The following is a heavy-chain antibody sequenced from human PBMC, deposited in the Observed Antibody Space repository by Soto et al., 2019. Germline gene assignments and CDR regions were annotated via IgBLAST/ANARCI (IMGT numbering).Heavy chain of an antibody. V-gene: IGHV4-30-4*01. Sequence: SETLSLTCTVSGGSISRSSYYWSWIRQPPGKGLEWIGYIYYSGSTYYNPSLKSRVTISVDTSKNQFSPKLSSVTAADTAVYYCASRKSSPYFDYWGQGTLVTVSS. CDR3: ASRKSSPYFDY. D-gene: IGHD3-10*01. J-gene: IGHJ4*02. CDR2: IYYSGST. CDR1: GGSISRSSYY.